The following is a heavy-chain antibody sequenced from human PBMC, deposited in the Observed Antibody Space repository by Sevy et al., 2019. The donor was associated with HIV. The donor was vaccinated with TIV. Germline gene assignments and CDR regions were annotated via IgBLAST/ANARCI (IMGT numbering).Heavy chain of an antibody. V-gene: IGHV4-34*01. Sequence: SETLSLTCAVYGGSFSGYYWSWIRQSPGKGLEWIGEINHSGSTNYNPSLKSRVTISVDTSKNQFSLKLSSVTAADTAVYYCARGTRFLEWLLVSGYFDYWGQGTLVTVSS. CDR1: GGSFSGYY. CDR3: ARGTRFLEWLLVSGYFDY. CDR2: INHSGST. D-gene: IGHD3-3*01. J-gene: IGHJ4*02.